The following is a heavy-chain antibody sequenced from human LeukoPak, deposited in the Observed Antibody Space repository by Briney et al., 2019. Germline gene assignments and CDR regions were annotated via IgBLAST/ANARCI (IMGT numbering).Heavy chain of an antibody. J-gene: IGHJ4*02. CDR3: ARKSGSYEAYFDY. CDR1: GGTFSSYA. Sequence: GASVKVSCKASGGTFSSYAISWVRQDPGQGLEWMGRIFPIFATANYAQKFQGRVTITADESTSTAYMELSSLRSEDTAVYYCARKSGSYEAYFDYWGQGTLVTVSS. CDR2: IFPIFATA. V-gene: IGHV1-69*13. D-gene: IGHD1-26*01.